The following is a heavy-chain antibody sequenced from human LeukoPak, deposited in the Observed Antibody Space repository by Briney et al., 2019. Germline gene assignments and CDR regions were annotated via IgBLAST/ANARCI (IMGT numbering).Heavy chain of an antibody. Sequence: ASVKVSCKASGYTFTSYDISWVRQAPGQGLEWMGWISAYNGNTNYAQKLQGRVTMTTDTSTSTAYMELRSLRSDDTAVYYCARAASCGGDCYYYYGMDVWGKGTTVTVSS. CDR1: GYTFTSYD. J-gene: IGHJ6*04. V-gene: IGHV1-18*04. CDR2: ISAYNGNT. CDR3: ARAASCGGDCYYYYGMDV. D-gene: IGHD2-21*02.